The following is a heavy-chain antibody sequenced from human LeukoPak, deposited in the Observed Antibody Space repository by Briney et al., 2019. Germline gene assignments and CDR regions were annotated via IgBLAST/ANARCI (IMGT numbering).Heavy chain of an antibody. D-gene: IGHD5-18*01. CDR1: GYTFTGYY. Sequence: ASVKVPCKASGYTFTGYYMHWVRQAPGQGLEWMGWINPNSGGTNYAQKFQGRVTMTRDTSISTAYMELSRLRSEDTAVYYCAREDSYGYGMDVWGQGTTVTVSS. CDR3: AREDSYGYGMDV. CDR2: INPNSGGT. J-gene: IGHJ6*02. V-gene: IGHV1-2*02.